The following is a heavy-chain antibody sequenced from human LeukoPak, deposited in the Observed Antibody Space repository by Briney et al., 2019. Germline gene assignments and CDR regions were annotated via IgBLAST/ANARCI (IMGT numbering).Heavy chain of an antibody. J-gene: IGHJ4*02. CDR1: GYTFTGYY. V-gene: IGHV1-2*02. D-gene: IGHD3-10*01. Sequence: ASVNVSCKASGYTFTGYYMHWVRQAPGQGLEWMGWINPNSGGTNYAQKFQGRVTMTRDTAISTAYMGLRRLRSDDTAVYYCASAWMARGVIMYSFDYWGQGTLVTVSS. CDR2: INPNSGGT. CDR3: ASAWMARGVIMYSFDY.